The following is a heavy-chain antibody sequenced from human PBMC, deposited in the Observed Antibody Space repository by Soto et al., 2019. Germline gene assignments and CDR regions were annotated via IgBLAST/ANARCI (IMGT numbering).Heavy chain of an antibody. V-gene: IGHV3-7*03. Sequence: GGSLRLSCVASGFTFSDDWMSWVRQTPGKGLEWVATIKQDGSEKYYVDSVKGRFIVSRDNAMNSLYLQMNSLRAEDTAVYYCAKAGYGSGSYYWYYFDYWGQGTLVTVSS. CDR2: IKQDGSEK. CDR1: GFTFSDDW. CDR3: AKAGYGSGSYYWYYFDY. D-gene: IGHD3-10*01. J-gene: IGHJ4*02.